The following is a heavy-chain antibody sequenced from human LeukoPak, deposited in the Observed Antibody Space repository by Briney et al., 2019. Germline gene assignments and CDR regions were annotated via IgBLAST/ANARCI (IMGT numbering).Heavy chain of an antibody. J-gene: IGHJ3*02. V-gene: IGHV3-48*01. Sequence: GGSLRLSCAASGFTFSSYSMNWVRQAPGKGLEWVSYISSSSSTIYYADSVKGRFTISRDNAKNSLYLQMNSLRAEDTAVYYCAAPSGGPPYYYDSSGYCAFDIWGQGTMVTVSS. CDR2: ISSSSSTI. CDR3: AAPSGGPPYYYDSSGYCAFDI. CDR1: GFTFSSYS. D-gene: IGHD3-22*01.